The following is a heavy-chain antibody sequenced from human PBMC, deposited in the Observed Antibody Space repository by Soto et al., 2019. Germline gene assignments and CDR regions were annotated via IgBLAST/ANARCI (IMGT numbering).Heavy chain of an antibody. D-gene: IGHD2-2*01. CDR1: GYTFTSYD. V-gene: IGHV1-8*01. Sequence: ASVKVSCKASGYTFTSYDINWVRQATGQGLEWMGWMNPKSGNTGYAQKFQGRVTMTRNTAISTAYMELSSLRSEDTAVYYCARGPVGCSSTSCYYYYYMDVWGKGTTVTVSS. CDR3: ARGPVGCSSTSCYYYYYMDV. CDR2: MNPKSGNT. J-gene: IGHJ6*03.